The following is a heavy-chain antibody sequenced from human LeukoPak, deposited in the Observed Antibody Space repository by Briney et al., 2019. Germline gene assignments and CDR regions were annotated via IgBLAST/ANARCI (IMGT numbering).Heavy chain of an antibody. CDR3: ATVLRGITMVRGVIILDY. J-gene: IGHJ4*02. CDR2: FDPEDGET. Sequence: ASVKVSCKVSGYTLTELSMHWVRQAPGKGLEWMGGFDPEDGETIYAQKFQGRVTMTEDTSTDTAYMELSSLRSEDTAVYYCATVLRGITMVRGVIILDYWGQGTLVTVSS. D-gene: IGHD3-10*01. V-gene: IGHV1-24*01. CDR1: GYTLTELS.